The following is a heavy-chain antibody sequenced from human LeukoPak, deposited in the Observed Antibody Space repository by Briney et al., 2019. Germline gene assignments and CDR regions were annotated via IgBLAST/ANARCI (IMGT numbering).Heavy chain of an antibody. CDR2: IYPGGSDT. J-gene: IGHJ4*02. CDR1: GYSFTSYW. Sequence: GESLKISCKGSGYSFTSYWIGWVRQMPGKGLEWMGIIYPGGSDTRYSPSFQGQVTISADKSISTAYLQWSSLKASDTAMYYCARVEDTAMAIFDYWGQGTLVTVSS. CDR3: ARVEDTAMAIFDY. V-gene: IGHV5-51*01. D-gene: IGHD5-18*01.